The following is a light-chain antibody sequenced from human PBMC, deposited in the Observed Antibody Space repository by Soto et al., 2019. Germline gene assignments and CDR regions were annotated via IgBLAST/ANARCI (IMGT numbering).Light chain of an antibody. CDR2: GVT. V-gene: IGLV2-8*01. CDR1: GSDIGGYNF. Sequence: QSVLTQPPSASGSPGQSVTISCTGSGSDIGGYNFVSWYQQHPGKAPKLMIYGVTERPSGVPDRFSGSKSGNTASLTVSGLQAEDEADYYCSSYAGSSNVFGTGTKVTVL. CDR3: SSYAGSSNV. J-gene: IGLJ1*01.